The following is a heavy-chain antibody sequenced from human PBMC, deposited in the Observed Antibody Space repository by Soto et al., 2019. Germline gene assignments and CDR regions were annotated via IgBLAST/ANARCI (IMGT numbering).Heavy chain of an antibody. CDR2: IYYNGRS. CDR3: ARSIVGVSRSFWDL. D-gene: IGHD1-26*01. Sequence: SETLSLTCTVSGGSISSGDNYWSRLGQAPGKGVEWIGYIYYNGRSYYNPSLKSRVTISVDTSNIHFSLKLSSVTAAGTAVYYCARSIVGVSRSFWDLWGQESLVTVS. CDR1: GGSISSGDNY. V-gene: IGHV4-30-4*01. J-gene: IGHJ5*02.